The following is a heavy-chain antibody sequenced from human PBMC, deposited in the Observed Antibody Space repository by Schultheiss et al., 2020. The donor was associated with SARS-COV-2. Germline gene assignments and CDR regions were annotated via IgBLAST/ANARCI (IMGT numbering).Heavy chain of an antibody. Sequence: GGSLRLSFAASGFTFSSYAMSWVRQAPGKGLEWVSYISSSGSTIYYADSVKGRFTISRDNAKNSLYLQMNSLRAEDTAVYYCARDLGRHCSGGSCQRSSYFDYCGQGTLVTVSS. CDR2: ISSSGSTI. D-gene: IGHD2-15*01. J-gene: IGHJ4*02. CDR1: GFTFSSYA. V-gene: IGHV3-48*04. CDR3: ARDLGRHCSGGSCQRSSYFDY.